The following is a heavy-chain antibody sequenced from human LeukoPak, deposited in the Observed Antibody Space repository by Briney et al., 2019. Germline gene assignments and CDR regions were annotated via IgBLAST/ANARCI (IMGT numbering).Heavy chain of an antibody. V-gene: IGHV3-7*03. J-gene: IGHJ3*02. Sequence: GGSLRLSCAASGFILSSYWMSWVRQAPGKGLEWVANIKQDGSEKYYVDSVKGRFTISRDNAKNSLFLQMNSLRAEDTALYYCAKEGAVAGTFDIWGQGTMVTVSS. CDR2: IKQDGSEK. CDR3: AKEGAVAGTFDI. CDR1: GFILSSYW. D-gene: IGHD6-19*01.